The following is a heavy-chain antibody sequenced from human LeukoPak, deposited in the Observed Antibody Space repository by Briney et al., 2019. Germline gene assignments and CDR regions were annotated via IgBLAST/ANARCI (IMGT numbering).Heavy chain of an antibody. CDR2: IRSKANSYAS. CDR1: GFTFSGSA. J-gene: IGHJ4*02. D-gene: IGHD3-16*01. Sequence: GGSLRLSCAASGFTFSGSAMHWVRQASGKGLEWVGRIRSKANSYASAYAASVKGRFTISRDESKNTAYLQMNSLKTEDTAVYYGTRPSAGGLDYWGQGTLVTVSS. V-gene: IGHV3-73*01. CDR3: TRPSAGGLDY.